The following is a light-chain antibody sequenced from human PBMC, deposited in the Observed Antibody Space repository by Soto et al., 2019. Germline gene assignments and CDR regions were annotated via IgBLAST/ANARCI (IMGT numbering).Light chain of an antibody. CDR1: SSDVGVYNY. Sequence: QSVLTQPRSVSGSPGQSVTISCTGTSSDVGVYNYVSWYQQYPGKAPKIMIYDVSKRPAGVPERVSGSKSDNTASLTISGLQAEDEADYYCCSYAGSYTFVFGIGTKVTVL. J-gene: IGLJ1*01. CDR2: DVS. V-gene: IGLV2-11*01. CDR3: CSYAGSYTFV.